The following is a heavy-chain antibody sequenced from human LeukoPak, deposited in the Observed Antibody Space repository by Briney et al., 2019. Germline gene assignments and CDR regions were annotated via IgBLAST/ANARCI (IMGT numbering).Heavy chain of an antibody. D-gene: IGHD6-13*01. CDR2: ISSRSTYI. V-gene: IGHV3-21*01. Sequence: GGSLRLSCAASGFTFSSYGMSWVRQAPGKGLEWVSSISSRSTYIYYTNSVNGRFTISRDNAKNSLYLQMNSLRAEDTAVYFCARVDTNTWYAAMDVWGKGTPVTVSS. CDR1: GFTFSSYG. CDR3: ARVDTNTWYAAMDV. J-gene: IGHJ6*04.